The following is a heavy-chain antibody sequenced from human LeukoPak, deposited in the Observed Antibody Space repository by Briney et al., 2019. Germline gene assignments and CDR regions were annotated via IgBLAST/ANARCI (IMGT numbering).Heavy chain of an antibody. CDR2: TSNTGGST. D-gene: IGHD3-22*01. CDR3: ARDEDDISGYYFY. Sequence: PGGSLRLSCSASGFTFSSYAMHWVRQAPGKGLEYVSTTSNTGGSTYYADSVKGRFTISRDNAKNSLYLQMNSLRDEDTAVYYCARDEDDISGYYFYWGQGALVTVSS. CDR1: GFTFSSYA. J-gene: IGHJ4*02. V-gene: IGHV3-64*04.